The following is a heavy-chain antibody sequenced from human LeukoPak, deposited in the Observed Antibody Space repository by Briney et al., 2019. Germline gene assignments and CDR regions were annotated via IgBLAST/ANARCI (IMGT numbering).Heavy chain of an antibody. J-gene: IGHJ4*02. CDR2: IYYSGST. CDR1: GGSISSYY. CDR3: ARGGYCSSTSCYGNDY. Sequence: ASETLSLTCNVSGGSISSYYWSWIRQPPGKGLEWIGYIYYSGSTSYNPSLKSRVTISVDTSKDLFFLILTSVTAADTAVYYCARGGYCSSTSCYGNDYWGQGTLVTVSS. V-gene: IGHV4-59*08. D-gene: IGHD2-2*01.